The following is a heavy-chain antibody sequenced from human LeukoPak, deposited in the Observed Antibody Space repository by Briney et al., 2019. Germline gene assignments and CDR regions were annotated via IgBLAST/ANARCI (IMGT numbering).Heavy chain of an antibody. CDR1: GFTFSYYS. Sequence: GESLKISCAASGFTFSYYSMKWVRQAPGKGLEWVSYISSSTTPIHYADSVKGRFTISRDNAKSSLYLQMNSLRDEDTALYFCAREGHYGALDIWGQGTMVTVSS. V-gene: IGHV3-48*02. CDR2: ISSSTTPI. J-gene: IGHJ3*02. D-gene: IGHD3-10*01. CDR3: AREGHYGALDI.